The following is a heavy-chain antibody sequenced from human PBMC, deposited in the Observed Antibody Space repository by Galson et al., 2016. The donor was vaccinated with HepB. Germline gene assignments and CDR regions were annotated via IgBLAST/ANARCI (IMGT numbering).Heavy chain of an antibody. V-gene: IGHV4-59*01. J-gene: IGHJ4*02. D-gene: IGHD4-23*01. CDR3: AREDYDGNGLDY. CDR1: GVSISSSNW. Sequence: ETLSLTCTVSGVSISSSNWWTWVRQSPGKGLEWIGYIYYSGAPNYNPSLKSRVTISVDTSKNQFSLKLSSVTAADTAVYYCAREDYDGNGLDYWGQGTLVTVSS. CDR2: IYYSGAP.